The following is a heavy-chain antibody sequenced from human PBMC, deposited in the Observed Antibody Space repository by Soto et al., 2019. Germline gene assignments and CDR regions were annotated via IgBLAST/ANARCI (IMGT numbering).Heavy chain of an antibody. D-gene: IGHD3-9*01. CDR1: GGSFSGYY. V-gene: IGHV4-34*01. CDR2: INHSGST. Sequence: SETLSLTCAVYGGSFSGYYWSWIRQPPGKGLEWIGEINHSGSTNYNPSLKSRVTISIDMSKNQFSLRLSSVTAADTALYYCARTTAVPNTLRSRYFFDFWGQGTLVTVSS. J-gene: IGHJ4*02. CDR3: ARTTAVPNTLRSRYFFDF.